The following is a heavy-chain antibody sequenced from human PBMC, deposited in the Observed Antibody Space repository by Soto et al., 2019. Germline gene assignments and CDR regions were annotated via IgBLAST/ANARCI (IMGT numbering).Heavy chain of an antibody. CDR1: GYIFTRYD. V-gene: IGHV1-8*01. CDR3: AGGPEVVAGTDAFHI. Sequence: QVQLVQSGAEVKKPGASVKVPCKASGYIFTRYDINWVRQATGQGLEWMGWMNPNSGNTGNARKFQGRVTMTRDTSISTAYMELSSLTSEDTAVYYCAGGPEVVAGTDAFHIWGQGTMVTVSS. CDR2: MNPNSGNT. J-gene: IGHJ3*02. D-gene: IGHD6-19*01.